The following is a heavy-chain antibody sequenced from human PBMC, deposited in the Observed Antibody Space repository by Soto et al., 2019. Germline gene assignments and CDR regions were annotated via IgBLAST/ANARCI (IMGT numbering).Heavy chain of an antibody. CDR1: GFSLSTSGMC. J-gene: IGHJ6*02. V-gene: IGHV2-70*01. CDR3: ARIRGYSYGYPYYYGMDV. CDR2: IDWDDDK. D-gene: IGHD5-18*01. Sequence: ESGPTLVNPTQTLTLTCTFSGFSLSTSGMCVSWIRQPPGKALEWLALIDWDDDKYYSTSLKTRLTISKDTSKNQVVLTMTNMDPVDTATYYCARIRGYSYGYPYYYGMDVWGQGTTVTVS.